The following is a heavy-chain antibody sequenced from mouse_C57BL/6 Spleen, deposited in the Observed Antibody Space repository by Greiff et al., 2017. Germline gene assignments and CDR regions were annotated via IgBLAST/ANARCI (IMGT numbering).Heavy chain of an antibody. CDR1: GFTFSSYG. Sequence: EVQLVESGGDLVKPGGSLKLSCAASGFTFSSYGMSWVRQTPDKRLEWVATISSGGSYTYYPDSVKGRFTISRDNAKNTLYLQMSSLKSEDTAMYYCASITTVVATEYFDVWGTGTTGNVSS. CDR3: ASITTVVATEYFDV. V-gene: IGHV5-6*01. CDR2: ISSGGSYT. D-gene: IGHD1-1*01. J-gene: IGHJ1*02.